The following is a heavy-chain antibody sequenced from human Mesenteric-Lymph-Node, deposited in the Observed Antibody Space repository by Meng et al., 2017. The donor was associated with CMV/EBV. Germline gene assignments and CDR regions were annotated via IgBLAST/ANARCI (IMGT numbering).Heavy chain of an antibody. CDR1: GFTFSSYS. CDR2: ISSSSSTI. V-gene: IGHV3-48*04. D-gene: IGHD2-2*01. Sequence: GESLKISCAASGFTFSSYSMNWVRQAPGKGLEWVSYISSSSSTIYYADSVKGRFTISRDNAKNSLYLQMNSLRAEDTAVYFCARQLLCSSSTCAARRWGQGTLVTVSS. CDR3: ARQLLCSSSTCAARR. J-gene: IGHJ4*02.